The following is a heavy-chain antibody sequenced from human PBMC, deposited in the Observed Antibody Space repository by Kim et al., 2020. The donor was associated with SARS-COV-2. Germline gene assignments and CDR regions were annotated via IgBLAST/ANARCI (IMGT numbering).Heavy chain of an antibody. Sequence: SETLSLTCTVSGGSISSYYWSWIRQPPGKGLEWIGYIYYSGSTNYNPSLKSRVTISVDTSKNQFSLKLRSVTAADTAEYYCARSALFRTFDIWGQGTMVTVSS. CDR1: GGSISSYY. J-gene: IGHJ3*02. CDR2: IYYSGST. D-gene: IGHD2-21*01. V-gene: IGHV4-59*08. CDR3: ARSALFRTFDI.